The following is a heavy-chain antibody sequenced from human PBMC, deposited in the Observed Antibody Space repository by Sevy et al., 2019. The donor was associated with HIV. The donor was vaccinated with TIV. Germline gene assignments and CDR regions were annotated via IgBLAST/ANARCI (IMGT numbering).Heavy chain of an antibody. Sequence: GALRLSCAASGFTFSSYAMSWVRQAPGKGLEWVSAISGSGGSTYYADSVKGRFTISRDNSKNTLYLQMNSLRAEDTAVYYCAKDLNYYDSSGYYHAFDIWGQGTMVTVSS. V-gene: IGHV3-23*01. CDR1: GFTFSSYA. CDR2: ISGSGGST. D-gene: IGHD3-22*01. CDR3: AKDLNYYDSSGYYHAFDI. J-gene: IGHJ3*02.